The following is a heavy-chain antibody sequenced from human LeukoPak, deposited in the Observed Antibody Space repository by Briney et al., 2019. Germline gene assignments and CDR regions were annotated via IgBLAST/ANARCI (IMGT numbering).Heavy chain of an antibody. CDR1: GYTFSSYT. CDR2: INTNTGNP. J-gene: IGHJ2*01. V-gene: IGHV7-4-1*02. Sequence: ASVKVSCKTSGYTFSSYTITWVRQAPGQGLQWMGWINTNTGNPTYAQGFTGRYVFSLDTSVSTAYLQISSLKAEDTAVYYCAREGSVGRNWYFDLWGRGTLVTVSS. CDR3: AREGSVGRNWYFDL.